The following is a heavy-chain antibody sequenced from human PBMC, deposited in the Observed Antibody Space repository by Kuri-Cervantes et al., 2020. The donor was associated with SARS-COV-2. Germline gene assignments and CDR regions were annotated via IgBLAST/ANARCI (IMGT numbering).Heavy chain of an antibody. D-gene: IGHD2-15*01. V-gene: IGHV4-39*02. CDR3: ARDRVFVVVVASTSCYYNGMDV. CDR1: GCPISSSSYS. J-gene: IGHJ6*02. CDR2: IYYSGRT. Sequence: SETLSLTCTVSGCPISSSSYSWGWIRQPPGKGLEWNVSIYYSGRTTYNPSLKSRVTISVDTSKNQFSLKLSSVTAADTAVYYCARDRVFVVVVASTSCYYNGMDVWGQGTTVTVSS.